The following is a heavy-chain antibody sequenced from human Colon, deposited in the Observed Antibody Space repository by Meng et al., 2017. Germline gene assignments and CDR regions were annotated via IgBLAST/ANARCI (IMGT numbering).Heavy chain of an antibody. V-gene: IGHV4-61*01. D-gene: IGHD1-26*01. Sequence: QVQPPESGPELLWPSETLSLPCTVSGASVSMGNHYWSWIRQPPGKGLEYIAYVDYSGSTHYNPSLKSRVTMSVDTSKKQLSLKLSSVTAADTAVYYCAGGPWEFDYWGQGTLVTVSS. CDR1: GASVSMGNHY. J-gene: IGHJ4*02. CDR3: AGGPWEFDY. CDR2: VDYSGST.